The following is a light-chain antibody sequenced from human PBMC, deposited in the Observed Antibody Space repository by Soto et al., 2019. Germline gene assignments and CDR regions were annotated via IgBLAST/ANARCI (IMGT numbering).Light chain of an antibody. CDR3: QQYASSPLT. V-gene: IGKV3-20*01. Sequence: EIVLTHSPGTLSLSPGERATLSCRASQSVSNNYLAWYQQKPGQAPRLVIYDASSRAAGLPDRFRASGAGTDFTLPISRLEPADFAVYYCQQYASSPLTFGRGTKVEIK. CDR1: QSVSNNY. J-gene: IGKJ1*01. CDR2: DAS.